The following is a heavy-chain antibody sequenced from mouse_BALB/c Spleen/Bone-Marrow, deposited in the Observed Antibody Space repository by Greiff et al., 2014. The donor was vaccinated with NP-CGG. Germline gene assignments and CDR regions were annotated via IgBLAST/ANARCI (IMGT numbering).Heavy chain of an antibody. CDR2: ISNGGTYT. V-gene: IGHV5-4*02. CDR3: ARSGERYGAMDY. D-gene: IGHD1-1*02. J-gene: IGHJ4*01. Sequence: EVMLVESGGGLVKPGGSLKLSCAASGFTFSDFYMFWFRQTREKRLEWVATISNGGTYTYYPDSVKGRFTISRDNAKNNLYLQMSSLKSEDTAMYYCARSGERYGAMDYWGQGTSVTVTS. CDR1: GFTFSDFY.